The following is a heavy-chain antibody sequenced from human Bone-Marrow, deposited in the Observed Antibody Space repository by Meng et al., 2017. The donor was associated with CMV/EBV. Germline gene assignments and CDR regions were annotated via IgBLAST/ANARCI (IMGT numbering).Heavy chain of an antibody. Sequence: KASGYTYIDHFMHWVRQAPGQGLEWMGWINPNNGDTSYAQKFQGRVTMTRDKSITTVYMDLNRLTSDDTAFYYCGRGVGSIDPRFDPWGQGTLVTVPQ. CDR3: GRGVGSIDPRFDP. J-gene: IGHJ5*02. V-gene: IGHV1-2*02. CDR1: GYTYIDHF. D-gene: IGHD1-26*01. CDR2: INPNNGDT.